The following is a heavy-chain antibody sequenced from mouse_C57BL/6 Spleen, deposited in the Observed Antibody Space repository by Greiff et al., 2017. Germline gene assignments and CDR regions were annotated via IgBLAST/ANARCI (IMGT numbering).Heavy chain of an antibody. CDR1: GYTFTSYW. CDR2: IYPSDSET. Sequence: QVQLQQPGAELVRPGSSVKLSCKASGYTFTSYWMDWVKQRPGQGLEWIGNIYPSDSETHYNQNVKDKATLHVDKSSSTAYMQLSSLTSEDSAVYYCARGEEGAMDYWGQGTSVTVSS. CDR3: ARGEEGAMDY. J-gene: IGHJ4*01. V-gene: IGHV1-61*01.